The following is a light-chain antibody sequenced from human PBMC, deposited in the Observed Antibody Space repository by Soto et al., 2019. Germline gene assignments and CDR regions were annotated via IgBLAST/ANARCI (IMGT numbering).Light chain of an antibody. CDR1: SSNIGAGYD. J-gene: IGLJ1*01. V-gene: IGLV1-40*01. CDR3: QSYDSSLTGYV. Sequence: QSVLTQPPSVSGAPGQRVTISCTGSSSNIGAGYDVHWYQQLPGTAPKLLIYDNSNRPSGVPDRFSGSKSGTSASLAITGLHAEDEDEYYCQSYDSSLTGYVFGSGTQLTVL. CDR2: DNS.